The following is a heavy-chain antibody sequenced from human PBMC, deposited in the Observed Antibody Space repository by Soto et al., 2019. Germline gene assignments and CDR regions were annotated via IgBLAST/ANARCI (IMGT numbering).Heavy chain of an antibody. CDR3: AKDKWELQGGMGY. Sequence: QVQLVESGGGVVQPGRSLRLSCAASGFTFSSYGMHWVRQAPGKGLEWVAVISYDGSNKYYADSVKGRFTISRDNSKNTLYLQMNSLRAEDTAVYYCAKDKWELQGGMGYWGQGTLVTVSS. CDR2: ISYDGSNK. V-gene: IGHV3-30*18. CDR1: GFTFSSYG. J-gene: IGHJ4*02. D-gene: IGHD1-26*01.